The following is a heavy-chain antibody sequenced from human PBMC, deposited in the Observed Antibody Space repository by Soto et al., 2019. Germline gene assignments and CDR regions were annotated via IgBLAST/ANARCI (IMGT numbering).Heavy chain of an antibody. Sequence: SETLSLTCTVSGGSISSSSYYWGWIRQPPGKGLEWIGSIYYSGSTYYNPSLKSRVTISVDTSKNQFSLKLSSVTAADTAVYYCARGYYYGSGSYYTDYYYYMDVWGKGTTVTVSS. J-gene: IGHJ6*03. CDR2: IYYSGST. V-gene: IGHV4-39*01. CDR3: ARGYYYGSGSYYTDYYYYMDV. CDR1: GGSISSSSYY. D-gene: IGHD3-10*01.